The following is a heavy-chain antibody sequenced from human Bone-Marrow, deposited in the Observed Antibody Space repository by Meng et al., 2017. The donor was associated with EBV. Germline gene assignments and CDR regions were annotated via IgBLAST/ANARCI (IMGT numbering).Heavy chain of an antibody. V-gene: IGHV3-21*01. CDR2: ISSSSSYI. Sequence: EVQLVESGGXLVKPGXSLRLSCAASGFTFSSYSMNWVRQAPGKGLEWVSSISSSSSYIYYADSVKGRFTISRDNAKNSLYLQMNSLRAEDTAVYYCARDGLFATYDFWSGYARYYFDYWGQGTLVTVSS. CDR1: GFTFSSYS. D-gene: IGHD3-3*01. CDR3: ARDGLFATYDFWSGYARYYFDY. J-gene: IGHJ4*02.